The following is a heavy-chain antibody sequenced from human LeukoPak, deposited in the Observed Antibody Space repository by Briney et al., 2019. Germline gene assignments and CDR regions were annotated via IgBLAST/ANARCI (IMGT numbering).Heavy chain of an antibody. V-gene: IGHV3-21*01. D-gene: IGHD4-17*01. Sequence: GGSLRLSCAASGFTFGTYSMNWVRQAPGKGLEWVSSISSSSSYIDYADSVKGRFTIFRDNAKTSLYLQMNSLRAEDTAVYYCARSARPGDYVRGQYYYGMDIWGQGTTVPVSS. CDR3: ARSARPGDYVRGQYYYGMDI. CDR1: GFTFGTYS. J-gene: IGHJ6*02. CDR2: ISSSSSYI.